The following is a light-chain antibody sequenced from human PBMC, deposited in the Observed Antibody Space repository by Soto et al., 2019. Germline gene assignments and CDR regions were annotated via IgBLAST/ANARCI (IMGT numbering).Light chain of an antibody. Sequence: DLNMTPPTSTLSASVGERAAITCRARQSISSWLAWYQQKPGKAPKLLIYDASSLESGVQSRFSGSASATEIYPIIRSLQPDVFAKHYCQQYNSYPFGQGT. CDR3: QQYNSYP. J-gene: IGKJ1*01. V-gene: IGKV1-5*01. CDR2: DAS. CDR1: QSISSW.